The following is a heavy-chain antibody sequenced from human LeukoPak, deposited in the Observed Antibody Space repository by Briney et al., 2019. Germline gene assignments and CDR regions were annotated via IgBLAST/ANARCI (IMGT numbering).Heavy chain of an antibody. J-gene: IGHJ4*02. CDR3: AKDPDMIVVSSFGY. CDR2: ISGSGGST. Sequence: QPGGSLRLSCAASGFTLSSYAMSWVRQAPGKGLEWVSAISGSGGSTYYADSVKGRFTISRDNSKNTLYLQMNSLRAEDTAVYYCAKDPDMIVVSSFGYWGQGTLVTVSS. V-gene: IGHV3-23*01. D-gene: IGHD3-22*01. CDR1: GFTLSSYA.